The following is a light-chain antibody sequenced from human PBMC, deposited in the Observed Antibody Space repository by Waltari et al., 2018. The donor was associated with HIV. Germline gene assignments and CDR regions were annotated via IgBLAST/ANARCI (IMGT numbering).Light chain of an antibody. Sequence: DIQMTQSPSSLSASVGDRVTITCRASQGISNYLAWYQQKPGKVPKLLIYASSTLQSGVPSRFSGSGSGIDFTLTISSLQPEDVASYYCQKYNSVPWTFGQGTKVEIK. V-gene: IGKV1-27*01. CDR3: QKYNSVPWT. CDR1: QGISNY. CDR2: ASS. J-gene: IGKJ1*01.